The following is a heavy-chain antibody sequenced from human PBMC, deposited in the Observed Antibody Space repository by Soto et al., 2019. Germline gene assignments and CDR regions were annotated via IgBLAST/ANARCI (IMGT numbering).Heavy chain of an antibody. CDR3: ARGRVGYYYFYGLDV. CDR1: GGSFSDYH. CDR2: INHSGSG. V-gene: IGHV4-34*01. D-gene: IGHD2-15*01. Sequence: QVQLQQRGAGLLKPSETLSLTCGAYGGSFSDYHWNWIRQPPGKGLEWIGEINHSGSGNYNPSLKSRVTISVDTSKKQFSLRLTSLTAADTAVYYCARGRVGYYYFYGLDVWGQGTTVTVSS. J-gene: IGHJ6*02.